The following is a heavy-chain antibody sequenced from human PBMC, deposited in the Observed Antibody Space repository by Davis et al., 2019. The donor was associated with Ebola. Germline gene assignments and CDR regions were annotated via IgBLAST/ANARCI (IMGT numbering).Heavy chain of an antibody. CDR1: GFTFNNYG. V-gene: IGHV3-23*01. CDR2: ISDSGVST. CDR3: AKGGGTSSSDFRRT. J-gene: IGHJ5*02. Sequence: GESLKISCAASGFTFNNYGMNWVRQAPGKGLEWVAGISDSGVSTHYADSVKGRFTISRDNSKNTLYLQMNSLRAEDTAVYYCAKGGGTSSSDFRRTWGQGTLVTASS. D-gene: IGHD6-6*01.